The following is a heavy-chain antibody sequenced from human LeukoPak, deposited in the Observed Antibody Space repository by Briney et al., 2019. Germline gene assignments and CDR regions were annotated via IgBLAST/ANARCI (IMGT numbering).Heavy chain of an antibody. J-gene: IGHJ4*02. CDR3: ARRRFGSIIDY. D-gene: IGHD3-10*01. CDR2: ISAYNGNT. V-gene: IGHV1-18*01. Sequence: ASLKVSCKASGYTFTSYGISWVRQAPGQGLEWMGWISAYNGNTNYAQKFQGRVTMTTDTSTSTAYMELRSLRSDDTAVFYRARRRFGSIIDYWGQGTRVTVSS. CDR1: GYTFTSYG.